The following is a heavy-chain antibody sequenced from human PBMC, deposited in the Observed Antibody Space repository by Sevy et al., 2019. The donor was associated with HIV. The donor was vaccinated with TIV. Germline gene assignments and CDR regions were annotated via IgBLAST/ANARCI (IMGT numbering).Heavy chain of an antibody. CDR3: ARGAAAGTFDY. CDR1: GFTFSSYW. D-gene: IGHD6-13*01. CDR2: VNSDGSST. Sequence: GGSLRLSCAASGFTFSSYWWHWVRQAPGKGLVWVSRVNSDGSSTSYVDSVKGRFTISRDTAKNTLYLQMNSLRAEDTAVYYCARGAAAGTFDYWGQGTLVTISS. J-gene: IGHJ4*02. V-gene: IGHV3-74*01.